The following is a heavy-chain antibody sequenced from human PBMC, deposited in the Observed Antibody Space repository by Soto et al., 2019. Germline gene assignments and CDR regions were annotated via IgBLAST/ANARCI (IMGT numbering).Heavy chain of an antibody. V-gene: IGHV3-15*07. CDR3: TTDQRVDILTGYPPTEYYFDY. CDR2: IKSKTDGGTT. D-gene: IGHD3-9*01. Sequence: GGSLRLSCAASGFTFSNAWMNWVRQAPGKGLEWVGRIKSKTDGGTTDYAAPVKGRFTISRDDSKNTLYLQMNSLKTEDTAVYYCTTDQRVDILTGYPPTEYYFDYWGQGTLVTVSS. CDR1: GFTFSNAW. J-gene: IGHJ4*02.